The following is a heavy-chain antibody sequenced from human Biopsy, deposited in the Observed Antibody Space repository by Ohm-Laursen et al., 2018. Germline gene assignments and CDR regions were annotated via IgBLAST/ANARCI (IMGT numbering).Heavy chain of an antibody. CDR3: AIEGRTGGTGYVEH. J-gene: IGHJ1*01. CDR2: IFNSGKT. Sequence: SLRLSCAASDFTVSENYFTWVRQAPGKGLEWVSVIFNSGKTYYADSVKGRFTISRDTSKNTGSLQMNSLTVDDTAVYNCAIEGRTGGTGYVEHWGKGISVSVSS. D-gene: IGHD3-9*01. CDR1: DFTVSENY. V-gene: IGHV3-53*01.